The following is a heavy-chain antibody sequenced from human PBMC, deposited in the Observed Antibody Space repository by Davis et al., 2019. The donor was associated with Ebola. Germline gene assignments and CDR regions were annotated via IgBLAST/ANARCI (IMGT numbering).Heavy chain of an antibody. CDR1: GYSLSDPKMG. Sequence: SGPTLVNPTESLTLTCTVSGYSLSDPKMGVSWVRQPTGKAPELLAHIYSDGETFYSTSLRSRLTISKDASKSQLVLTMTNMGPVDTATYYCARITKTTGTSGDDFDYWGQGSLVTVSS. CDR2: IYSDGET. V-gene: IGHV2-26*01. CDR3: ARITKTTGTSGDDFDY. D-gene: IGHD1-1*01. J-gene: IGHJ4*02.